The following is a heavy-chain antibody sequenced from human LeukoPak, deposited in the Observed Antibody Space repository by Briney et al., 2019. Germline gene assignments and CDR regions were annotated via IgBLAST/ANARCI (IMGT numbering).Heavy chain of an antibody. D-gene: IGHD3-3*01. CDR1: GFTFSSYA. CDR3: ARAIFGVVQFDY. CDR2: ISGSGGST. V-gene: IGHV3-23*01. Sequence: GGSLRLSCAASGFTFSSYATSWVRQAPGKGLEWVSAISGSGGSTYYADSVKGRFTISRDNSKNTLYLQMNSLRAEDTAVYYCARAIFGVVQFDYWGQGTLVTVSS. J-gene: IGHJ4*02.